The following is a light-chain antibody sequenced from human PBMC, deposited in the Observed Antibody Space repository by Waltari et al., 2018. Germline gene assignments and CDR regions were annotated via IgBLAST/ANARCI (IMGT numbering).Light chain of an antibody. V-gene: IGKV3-20*01. CDR3: QQYTHSPWT. Sequence: EILLTQSPGTLSLSPGERATLSCRTSQTVDNTYLAWYQQQLGQAPRLLISGISIRATGISDRFRGSGSGTDCTHTICTLEPEDFAVYFCQQYTHSPWTFGQGTRVEVK. J-gene: IGKJ1*01. CDR2: GIS. CDR1: QTVDNTY.